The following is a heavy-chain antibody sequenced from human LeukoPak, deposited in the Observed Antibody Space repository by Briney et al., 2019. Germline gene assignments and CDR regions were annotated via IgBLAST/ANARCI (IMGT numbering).Heavy chain of an antibody. CDR1: AYTFKNYY. J-gene: IGHJ6*02. CDR2: ISLSAGSI. CDR3: AKDAGDKSNYYGLDV. Sequence: GASVKVSCKASAYTFKNYYMHWVRQASGQGLEWMGRISLSAGSISYAQKFRGSLTISRDTSTSTVYMELSSLRSEDTAVYYCAKDAGDKSNYYGLDVWGQGTTVTVSS. D-gene: IGHD1-26*01. V-gene: IGHV1-46*02.